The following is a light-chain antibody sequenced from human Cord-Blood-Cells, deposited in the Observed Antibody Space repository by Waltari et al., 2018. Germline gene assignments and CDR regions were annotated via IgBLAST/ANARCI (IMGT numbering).Light chain of an antibody. CDR2: WAS. CDR3: QQYYSTLYT. CDR1: QSVLYSSNNKNY. Sequence: DIVMTPSTDSLAVSLGERSTINCTTSQSVLYSSNNKNYLTWYQQKPGQPPKLLIYWASTRESGVPDRFSGSGSGTDFTLTISSLQAEDVAVYYCQQYYSTLYTFGPGTKLEIK. V-gene: IGKV4-1*01. J-gene: IGKJ2*01.